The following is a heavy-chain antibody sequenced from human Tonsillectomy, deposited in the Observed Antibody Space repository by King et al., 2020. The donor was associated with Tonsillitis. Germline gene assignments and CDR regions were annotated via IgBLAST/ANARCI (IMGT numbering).Heavy chain of an antibody. V-gene: IGHV3-74*01. CDR3: SRAFAVGFDP. CDR1: GITFSSYW. CDR2: INSDGSST. J-gene: IGHJ5*02. D-gene: IGHD6-19*01. Sequence: VQLVESGGGLVQPGGSLRLSCAASGITFSSYWMHWVRQAPGKGLVWVSRINSDGSSTSYADSVKGRFTISRDNAKNTLYMQMNSLRAEDTAVYYCSRAFAVGFDPWGQGTLVTVSS.